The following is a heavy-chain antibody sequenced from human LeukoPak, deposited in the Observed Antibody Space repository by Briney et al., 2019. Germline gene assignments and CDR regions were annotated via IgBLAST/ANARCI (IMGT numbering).Heavy chain of an antibody. Sequence: PSETLSLTCTVSGGSISSSSYYWGWIRQPPGKGLEWIGSIYYSGSTYSNPSLKSRVTISVDTSKNQFSLKLSSVTAADTAVYHCARSQYSSSSRYYFDYWGQGTLVTVSS. CDR2: IYYSGST. V-gene: IGHV4-39*01. J-gene: IGHJ4*02. CDR3: ARSQYSSSSRYYFDY. CDR1: GGSISSSSYY. D-gene: IGHD6-6*01.